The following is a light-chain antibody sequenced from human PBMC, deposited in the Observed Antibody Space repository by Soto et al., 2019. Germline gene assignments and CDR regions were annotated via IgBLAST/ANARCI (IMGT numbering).Light chain of an antibody. V-gene: IGKV3-20*01. J-gene: IGKJ1*01. CDR2: DAS. CDR1: QSVTNNY. CDR3: QQYTNWPPWT. Sequence: EIVLTHSPGTLSLSPGERATLSCRASQSVTNNYLDWFQQKPGQAPRLLIYDASIRADGIPDRFSGSGSETDFTPNISRLEPEDSAVYYCQQYTNWPPWTLGQGTKVDIK.